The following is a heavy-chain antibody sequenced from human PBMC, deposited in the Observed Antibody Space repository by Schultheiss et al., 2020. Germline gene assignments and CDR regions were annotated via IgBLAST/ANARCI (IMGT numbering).Heavy chain of an antibody. Sequence: GGSLRLSCAASGFTFSSYGMHWVRQAPGKGLEWVAVISYDGSNKYYADSVKGRFTISRDNSKNTLYLQMNSLRAEDTAVYYCAKVGSPRGVTHYYYYGMDVWGQGTTVTVSS. CDR2: ISYDGSNK. CDR3: AKVGSPRGVTHYYYYGMDV. D-gene: IGHD4-23*01. V-gene: IGHV3-30*18. CDR1: GFTFSSYG. J-gene: IGHJ6*02.